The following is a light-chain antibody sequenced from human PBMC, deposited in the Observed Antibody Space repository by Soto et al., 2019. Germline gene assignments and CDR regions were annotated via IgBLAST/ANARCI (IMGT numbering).Light chain of an antibody. CDR2: EDN. Sequence: NFMLTQPHSVSEAPGQTVTISCTRSSGSIADNYVQWYQRRPGSAPTTVIFEDNQRASGVSDRFSASIDTSSDSASLTISGLQNEDEDDYYCQSSHGTTVVFGGGTQLTVL. CDR3: QSSHGTTVV. J-gene: IGLJ7*01. V-gene: IGLV6-57*03. CDR1: SGSIADNY.